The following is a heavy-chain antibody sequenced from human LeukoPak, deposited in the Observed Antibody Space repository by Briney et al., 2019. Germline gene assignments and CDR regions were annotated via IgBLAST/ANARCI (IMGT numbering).Heavy chain of an antibody. V-gene: IGHV3-23*01. D-gene: IGHD3-22*01. Sequence: SAISGSGRSTYYADSVKGRFTISRDNSKNTLYLQMNSLRAEDTAVYYCAPSYDGIKGSFDYWGQGTLVTVSS. CDR3: APSYDGIKGSFDY. J-gene: IGHJ4*02. CDR2: ISGSGRST.